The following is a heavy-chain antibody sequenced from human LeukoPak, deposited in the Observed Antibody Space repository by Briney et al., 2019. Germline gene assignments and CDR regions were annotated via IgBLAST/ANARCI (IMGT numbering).Heavy chain of an antibody. V-gene: IGHV3-74*01. D-gene: IGHD5-18*01. Sequence: GGSLRLSCAASGFTFTTYWMHWVRQAPGKGLVWVSHINSDGGITSYADSVKGRFTISRDNAKSTLYLQMNSLRAEDTAVYYCARDAVDTANAVWGQGTTVTVSS. J-gene: IGHJ6*02. CDR1: GFTFTTYW. CDR2: INSDGGIT. CDR3: ARDAVDTANAV.